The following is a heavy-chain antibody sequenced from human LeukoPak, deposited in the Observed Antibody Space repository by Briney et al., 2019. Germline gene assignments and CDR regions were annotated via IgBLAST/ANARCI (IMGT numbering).Heavy chain of an antibody. D-gene: IGHD3-10*01. CDR3: AKDRLLWFGELTLDH. Sequence: PGGSLRLSCAASGFTLSNHAMIWVRQAPGKGLEWVSSISGSGAMTYYADSVKGRFTISRDNSKNTLYLQMNSLRAEDTAVYYCAKDRLLWFGELTLDHWGQGTLVTVSS. CDR1: GFTLSNHA. V-gene: IGHV3-23*01. J-gene: IGHJ4*02. CDR2: ISGSGAMT.